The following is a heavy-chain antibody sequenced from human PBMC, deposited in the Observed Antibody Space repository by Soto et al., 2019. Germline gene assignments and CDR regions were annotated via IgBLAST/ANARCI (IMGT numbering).Heavy chain of an antibody. D-gene: IGHD5-12*01. CDR1: GFTFGDYA. V-gene: IGHV3-49*03. Sequence: GGSLRLSCTASGFTFGDYAMSWFRQAPGKGLEWVGFIRSKAHGGTADYAASVKGRFTISRDDSKSIAYLQMNSLETEDTAAYYCTRITAWTNYYYYGLDVWGQGTTVTVSS. J-gene: IGHJ6*02. CDR3: TRITAWTNYYYYGLDV. CDR2: IRSKAHGGTA.